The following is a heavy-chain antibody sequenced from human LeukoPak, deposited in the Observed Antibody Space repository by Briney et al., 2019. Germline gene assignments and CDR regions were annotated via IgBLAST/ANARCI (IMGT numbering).Heavy chain of an antibody. Sequence: GGSLRLSCAASGFTFSSYSMNWVRQAPGKGLEWVSSISSSSSYIYYADSVKGRFTISRDNAKNSLYLQMNNLRADDTALYYCAKDGASSGYYGRIDYWGQGTLVSVSS. CDR1: GFTFSSYS. V-gene: IGHV3-21*04. D-gene: IGHD3-22*01. CDR3: AKDGASSGYYGRIDY. CDR2: ISSSSSYI. J-gene: IGHJ4*02.